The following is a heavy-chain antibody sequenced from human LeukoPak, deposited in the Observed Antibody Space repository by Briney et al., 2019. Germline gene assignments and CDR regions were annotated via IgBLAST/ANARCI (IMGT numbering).Heavy chain of an antibody. J-gene: IGHJ5*02. CDR3: ARVLLTGSYSWFDP. CDR2: IIPILGIA. Sequence: ASVTVSCKASGGTFSSYAISWVRQAPGQGLEWMGRIIPILGIANYAQKFQGRVTIAADKSTSTAYMELSSLRSEDTAVYYCARVLLTGSYSWFDPWGQGTLVTVSS. CDR1: GGTFSSYA. D-gene: IGHD3-9*01. V-gene: IGHV1-69*04.